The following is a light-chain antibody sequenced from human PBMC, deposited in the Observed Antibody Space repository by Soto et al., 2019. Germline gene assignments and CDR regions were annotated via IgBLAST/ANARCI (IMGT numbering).Light chain of an antibody. J-gene: IGLJ2*01. Sequence: QSVLTQPPSVSAAPGQNVTISCSGRTSNIVNNFVSWYRQLPGTPPLLLIYTNNKRPSGVPDRFSGSKSGSSATLGISGLQSGDEADYYCGTWDDRLNGFVFGGGTKLTVL. V-gene: IGLV1-51*02. CDR2: TNN. CDR3: GTWDDRLNGFV. CDR1: TSNIVNNF.